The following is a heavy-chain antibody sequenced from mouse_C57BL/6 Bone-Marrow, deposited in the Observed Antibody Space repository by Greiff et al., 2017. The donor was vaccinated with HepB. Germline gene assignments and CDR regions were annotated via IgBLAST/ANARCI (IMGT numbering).Heavy chain of an antibody. D-gene: IGHD1-1*01. Sequence: VKLQESGPELVKPGASVKISCKASGYAFSSSWMNWVKQRPGKGLEWIGRIYPGDGDTNYNGKFKGKATLTADKSSSTAYMQLSSLTSEDSAVYFCATIGLLRFPYWYFDVWGTGTTVTVSS. CDR2: IYPGDGDT. CDR3: ATIGLLRFPYWYFDV. J-gene: IGHJ1*03. CDR1: GYAFSSSW. V-gene: IGHV1-82*01.